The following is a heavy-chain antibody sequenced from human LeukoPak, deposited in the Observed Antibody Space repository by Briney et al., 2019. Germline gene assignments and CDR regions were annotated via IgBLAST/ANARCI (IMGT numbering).Heavy chain of an antibody. J-gene: IGHJ4*02. CDR2: IYYSGST. Sequence: SETLSLTCTVSGGSINSSTYYWGWIRQPPGKGLEWIGSIYYSGSTYYNPSLKSRVTISVDTSKNQFSLKLTSVTAAGTAVYYCARDLYSSSWLDYWGQGTLVTVSS. CDR3: ARDLYSSSWLDY. D-gene: IGHD6-13*01. CDR1: GGSINSSTYY. V-gene: IGHV4-39*02.